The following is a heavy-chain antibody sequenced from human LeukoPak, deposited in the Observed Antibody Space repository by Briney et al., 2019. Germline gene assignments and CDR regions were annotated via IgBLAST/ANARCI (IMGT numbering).Heavy chain of an antibody. CDR2: ISGSGGST. CDR3: ARSLPYGTTWYGRSDF. CDR1: GSTFTSYA. D-gene: IGHD6-13*01. Sequence: GGSLRLSCAASGSTFTSYAMSWVRQAPGKGLEWVSAISGSGGSTYYADSVQGRFTLSRDNAMNSLYLQMNSLRAEDTAIYYCARSLPYGTTWYGRSDFWGQGTLVTVSS. J-gene: IGHJ4*02. V-gene: IGHV3-23*01.